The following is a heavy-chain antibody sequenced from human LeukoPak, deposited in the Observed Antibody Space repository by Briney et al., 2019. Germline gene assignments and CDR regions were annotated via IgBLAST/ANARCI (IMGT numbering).Heavy chain of an antibody. CDR2: IRNKANNYAT. CDR3: AQYGAYADYYYGLDV. D-gene: IGHD4/OR15-4a*01. J-gene: IGHJ6*02. Sequence: GGSLRLSCAASGFTSSGSAMHWVRQVSGKGLEWVGRIRNKANNYATAYAASVKGRFTIFRDDSKNTAYLQMNGLKTEDTAVYYCAQYGAYADYYYGLDVWGQGTTVTVSS. V-gene: IGHV3-73*01. CDR1: GFTSSGSA.